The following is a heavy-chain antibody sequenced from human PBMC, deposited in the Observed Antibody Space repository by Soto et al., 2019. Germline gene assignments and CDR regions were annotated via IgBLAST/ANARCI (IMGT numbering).Heavy chain of an antibody. CDR1: GGSIGTYF. Sequence: QVQLQESGPGLVKPSETLSLNCSVSGGSIGTYFWGWIRQPPGKGLEWIGHIYYSGSTSYNPSLRSRVTISLDTSKNQFSLRLRSVSAADTAVYYCARSYGYLPDYWGQGTLVTV. CDR3: ARSYGYLPDY. J-gene: IGHJ4*02. V-gene: IGHV4-59*08. CDR2: IYYSGST. D-gene: IGHD4-17*01.